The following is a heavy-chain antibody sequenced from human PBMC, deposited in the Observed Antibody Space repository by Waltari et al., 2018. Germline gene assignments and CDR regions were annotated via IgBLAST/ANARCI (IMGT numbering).Heavy chain of an antibody. Sequence: QVQLQESGPGLVKPSETLSLTCTVSGGSIRSYYWSWIRQPPGKGLEWIGYIYYSGSTNYTPSRKSRVTISVDTSKNQFSLKLSSGTAADTAVYYCARDYSGSSPDAFDIWGQGTMVTVSS. CDR1: GGSIRSYY. D-gene: IGHD1-26*01. CDR3: ARDYSGSSPDAFDI. CDR2: IYYSGST. V-gene: IGHV4-59*01. J-gene: IGHJ3*02.